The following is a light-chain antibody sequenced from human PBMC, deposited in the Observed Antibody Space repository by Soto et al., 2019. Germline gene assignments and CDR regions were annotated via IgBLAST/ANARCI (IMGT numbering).Light chain of an antibody. V-gene: IGKV3-11*01. Sequence: IVLTQSPTTLSLWPGETAVLSCRASQSISSSLSWYQQRPGQAPRLLIYDASNRAPVISARFSGSGSGTVFTLTISSLEPEDFALYYCQQRSSWITFGHGTRLEIE. CDR3: QQRSSWIT. CDR1: QSISSS. CDR2: DAS. J-gene: IGKJ5*01.